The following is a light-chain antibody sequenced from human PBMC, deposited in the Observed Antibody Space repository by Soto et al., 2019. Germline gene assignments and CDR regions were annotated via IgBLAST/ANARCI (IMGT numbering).Light chain of an antibody. CDR1: SSDVGGYNY. J-gene: IGLJ3*02. CDR2: EVS. CDR3: SSYTSSSTLDV. Sequence: QSALTQPASVSGSPGQSITISCTGTSSDVGGYNYVSWYQQHPGKAPKLMIYEVSNRPSGVSNRFSGSKSGNTASLTISGLQAEDEADYYFSSYTSSSTLDVFGGGTQLTVL. V-gene: IGLV2-14*01.